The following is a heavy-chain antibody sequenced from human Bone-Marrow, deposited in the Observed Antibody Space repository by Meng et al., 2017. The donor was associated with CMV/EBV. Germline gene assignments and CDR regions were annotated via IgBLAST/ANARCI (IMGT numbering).Heavy chain of an antibody. V-gene: IGHV1-69*10. CDR2: IIPILGTA. D-gene: IGHD4-23*01. CDR1: GGTFSSYA. J-gene: IGHJ6*02. Sequence: SVKVSCKASGGTFSSYAISWVRQAPGQGLEWMGGIIPILGTANYAQKFQGRVTITADKSTSTAYMELSSLRSEDTAVYYCAITLRWSKGAYYYYGMDVWGQGTTVTASS. CDR3: AITLRWSKGAYYYYGMDV.